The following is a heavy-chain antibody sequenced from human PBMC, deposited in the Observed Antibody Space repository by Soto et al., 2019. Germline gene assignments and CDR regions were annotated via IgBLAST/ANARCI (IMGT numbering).Heavy chain of an antibody. D-gene: IGHD5-12*01. CDR1: GFTFSSYD. V-gene: IGHV3-13*01. J-gene: IGHJ6*03. CDR3: ARGMRGGYSGYDSPYYYYYYMDV. CDR2: IGTAGDT. Sequence: GGSLRLSCAASGFTFSSYDMHWVRQATGKGLEWVSAIGTAGDTYYPGSVKGRLTISRENAKNSLYLQMNSLRAEDTAVYYCARGMRGGYSGYDSPYYYYYYMDVWGKGTTVTVSS.